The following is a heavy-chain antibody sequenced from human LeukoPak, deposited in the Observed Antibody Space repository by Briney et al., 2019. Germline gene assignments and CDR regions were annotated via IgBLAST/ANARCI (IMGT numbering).Heavy chain of an antibody. V-gene: IGHV3-23*01. CDR3: AKGRNYGDYEAIFDY. CDR1: GFTFSSYA. D-gene: IGHD4-17*01. CDR2: ISGSGGGT. J-gene: IGHJ4*02. Sequence: PGGSLRLSCAASGFTFSSYAMSWVRQAPGKGLEWVSAISGSGGGTYYADSVKGRFTISRDNSKNTLYLQMNSLRAEDTAVYYCAKGRNYGDYEAIFDYWGQGTLVTVSS.